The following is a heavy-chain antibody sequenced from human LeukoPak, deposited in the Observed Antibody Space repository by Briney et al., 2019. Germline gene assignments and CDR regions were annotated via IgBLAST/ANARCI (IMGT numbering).Heavy chain of an antibody. J-gene: IGHJ4*02. CDR3: ARDPVVVVPAAMRPFDY. D-gene: IGHD2-2*01. CDR1: GYIFTSYG. Sequence: ASVKVSCKASGYIFTSYGISWVRQAPGQGLEWMGIINPSGGSTSYAQKFQGRVTMTRDTSTSTVYMELSSLRSEDTAVYYCARDPVVVVPAAMRPFDYWGQGTLVTVSS. CDR2: INPSGGST. V-gene: IGHV1-46*01.